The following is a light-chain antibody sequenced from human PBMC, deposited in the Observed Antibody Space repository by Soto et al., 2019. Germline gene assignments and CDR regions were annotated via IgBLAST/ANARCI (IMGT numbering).Light chain of an antibody. Sequence: EIVLTQSPATLSLSPGERPTLSCRASQSVSSYLAWYQQKPGQAPRLXXYDASNRATGIPARFSGSGSGTDFTLTISSLEPEDFAVYYGQQRSNWPRVTFGQGTRLEIK. CDR1: QSVSSY. J-gene: IGKJ5*01. CDR2: DAS. CDR3: QQRSNWPRVT. V-gene: IGKV3-11*01.